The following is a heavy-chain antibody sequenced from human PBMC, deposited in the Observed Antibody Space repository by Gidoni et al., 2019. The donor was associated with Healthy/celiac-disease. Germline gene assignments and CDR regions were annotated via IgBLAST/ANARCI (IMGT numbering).Heavy chain of an antibody. CDR1: GFSLRNARRG. D-gene: IGHD5-18*01. Sequence: QVTLKESGPVLVKPTVTITLTCTASGFSLRNARRGVSWIRQPPGKAMEWLAHIFSKDDKSYSTSLKSRLTISKDTSKSQVVLTMTNMDPVDTATYYCARIGGIQLYDAFDIWGQGTMVTVSS. J-gene: IGHJ3*02. CDR2: IFSKDDK. CDR3: ARIGGIQLYDAFDI. V-gene: IGHV2-26*01.